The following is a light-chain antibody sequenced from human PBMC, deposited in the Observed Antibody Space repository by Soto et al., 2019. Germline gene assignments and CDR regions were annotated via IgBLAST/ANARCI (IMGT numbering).Light chain of an antibody. Sequence: EIVMTQSPATLSVFPGERATLSCRASLSVRDNLAWYQQKPGQAPGLLIYGASTRATGVPARFSGSGSGTEFTLTISSLQSEDFAVYYCQQYHNWPPLTFGGGTKVEIK. V-gene: IGKV3-15*01. J-gene: IGKJ4*01. CDR2: GAS. CDR1: LSVRDN. CDR3: QQYHNWPPLT.